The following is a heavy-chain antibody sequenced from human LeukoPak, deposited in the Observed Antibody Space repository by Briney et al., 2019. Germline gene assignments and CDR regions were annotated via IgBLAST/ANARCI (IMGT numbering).Heavy chain of an antibody. CDR2: FDPEQATT. Sequence: ASVKLSCKVSGYSLSDLNIQWVRQAPGKGLECMGGFDPEQATTIYAQKFQGRLTMTEEASTDTAYMDLSSLNSEDTAVYDCATRSGDFWSGYENWGQGTLVTVSS. D-gene: IGHD3-3*01. CDR3: ATRSGDFWSGYEN. V-gene: IGHV1-24*01. CDR1: GYSLSDLN. J-gene: IGHJ4*02.